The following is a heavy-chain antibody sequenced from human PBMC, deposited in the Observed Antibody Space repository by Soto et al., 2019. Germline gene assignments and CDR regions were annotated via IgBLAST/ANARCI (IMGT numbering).Heavy chain of an antibody. CDR1: GGSISSYY. V-gene: IGHV4-59*01. Sequence: KPSETLSLTCTVYGGSISSYYWSWIRQPPGKGQEWIGYIYYSGSTNYNPSNKSRVTISVDTSKNQFSLKLSSVTAADTAVYYCARDRSSSRGKYYYYGMDVWGQGTTVTVSS. CDR2: IYYSGST. CDR3: ARDRSSSRGKYYYYGMDV. D-gene: IGHD6-6*01. J-gene: IGHJ6*02.